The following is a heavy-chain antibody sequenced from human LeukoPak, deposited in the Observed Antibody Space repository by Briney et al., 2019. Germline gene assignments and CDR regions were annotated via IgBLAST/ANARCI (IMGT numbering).Heavy chain of an antibody. D-gene: IGHD1-14*01. CDR1: GFTFSSYA. CDR2: ISGSGGST. Sequence: GGSLRLSCAASGFTFSSYAMSWVRQAPGKGLEWVSAISGSGGSTYYADSVKGRFTISRDNAKNTLYLQMSSLRAEDTAVYYCAKGIRNYGPTHFDYWGQGTLVTVSS. J-gene: IGHJ4*02. V-gene: IGHV3-23*01. CDR3: AKGIRNYGPTHFDY.